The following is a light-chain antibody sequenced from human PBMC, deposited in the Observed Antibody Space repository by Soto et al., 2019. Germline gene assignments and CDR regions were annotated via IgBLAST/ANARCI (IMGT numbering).Light chain of an antibody. CDR3: GSYTTSSNYV. J-gene: IGLJ1*01. V-gene: IGLV2-14*01. CDR1: SSDVGAYNY. CDR2: DVS. Sequence: QSVLTHPASVSGSPGQSITISCTGTSSDVGAYNYVSWYQQHPGKAPKLMIYDVSHRPSGVSHRFSGSKSGNTASLTISGLQAEDEADYYCGSYTTSSNYVFGTGTKVTVL.